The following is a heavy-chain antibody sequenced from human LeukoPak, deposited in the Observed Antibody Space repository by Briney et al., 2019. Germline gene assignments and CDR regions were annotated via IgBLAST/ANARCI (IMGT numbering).Heavy chain of an antibody. Sequence: GGSLRLSCAASGFTFDDYAMHWVRQAPGKGLEWVSGISWNSGSIGYADSVKGRFTISRDNAKNSLYLQMNSLRAEDTAVYYCARDAWELLSSSSWFDPWGQGTLVTVSS. CDR2: ISWNSGSI. CDR3: ARDAWELLSSSSWFDP. CDR1: GFTFDDYA. J-gene: IGHJ5*02. D-gene: IGHD6-6*01. V-gene: IGHV3-9*01.